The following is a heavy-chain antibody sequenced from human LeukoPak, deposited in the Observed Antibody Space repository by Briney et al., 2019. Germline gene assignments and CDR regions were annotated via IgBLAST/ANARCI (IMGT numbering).Heavy chain of an antibody. J-gene: IGHJ5*02. Sequence: SETLSLTCTVSGGSISSYYWSWIRQPPGKGLEWSGYIYYSGSTNYNPSLTSRVTISVDTSKNQFSLKLSSVTAADTAVYYCARASRRGKSIAALHGGFDPWGQGTLVTVSS. CDR3: ARASRRGKSIAALHGGFDP. CDR1: GGSISSYY. D-gene: IGHD6-6*01. CDR2: IYYSGST. V-gene: IGHV4-59*01.